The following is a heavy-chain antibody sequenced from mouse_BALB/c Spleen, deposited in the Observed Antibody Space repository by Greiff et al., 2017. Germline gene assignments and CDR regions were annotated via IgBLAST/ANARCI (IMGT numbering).Heavy chain of an antibody. D-gene: IGHD1-2*01. J-gene: IGHJ1*01. CDR2: INSDGGST. V-gene: IGHV5-2*03. CDR1: EYEFPSHD. CDR3: ARGGLLRPHFDV. Sequence: DVKLVESGGGLVQPGESLKLSCESNEYEFPSHDMSWVRKTPEKRLELVAAINSDGGSTYYPDTMERRFIISRDNTKKTLYLQMSSLRSEDTALYYCARGGLLRPHFDVWGAGTTVTVSS.